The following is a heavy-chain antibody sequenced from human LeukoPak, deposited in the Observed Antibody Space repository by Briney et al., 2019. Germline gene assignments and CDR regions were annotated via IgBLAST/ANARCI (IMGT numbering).Heavy chain of an antibody. CDR2: ISGSGAST. V-gene: IGHV3-23*01. Sequence: GGSLRLSCAASGFTFSSFAMTWVRQAPGKGLEWVSAISGSGASTYYADSVKGRFTISGDNSKNTLYLQMNSLRTEDTAVYYCAKGRGSPYYFEYWGQGTLVTVSS. J-gene: IGHJ4*02. D-gene: IGHD1-26*01. CDR3: AKGRGSPYYFEY. CDR1: GFTFSSFA.